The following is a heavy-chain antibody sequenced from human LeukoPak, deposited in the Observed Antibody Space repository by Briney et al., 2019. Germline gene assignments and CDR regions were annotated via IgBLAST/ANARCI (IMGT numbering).Heavy chain of an antibody. CDR2: ISSSGSTI. J-gene: IGHJ4*02. CDR3: ARDKHDSSGYRDALDY. CDR1: GFTFSSYE. V-gene: IGHV3-48*03. Sequence: GGSLRLSCAASGFTFSSYEMNWVRQAPGKGLEWVGYISSSGSTIYYADSVKGRYTISRDNAKNSLDLQMNSLRAEDTAVYYCARDKHDSSGYRDALDYWGQGTLVTVSS. D-gene: IGHD3-22*01.